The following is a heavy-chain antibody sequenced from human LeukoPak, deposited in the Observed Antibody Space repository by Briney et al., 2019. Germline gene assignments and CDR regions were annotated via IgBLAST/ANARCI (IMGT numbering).Heavy chain of an antibody. CDR3: ARGAGDYGMDV. Sequence: KAGGSLRLSCAASGFTFSDYYMNWIRQAPGKGLECVSHISSSGSNIYYADSVKGRFTISRDNAKNSLYLQMNSLRAEDTAVYYCARGAGDYGMDVWGQGTTVTVSS. CDR2: ISSSGSNI. D-gene: IGHD4-17*01. CDR1: GFTFSDYY. V-gene: IGHV3-11*04. J-gene: IGHJ6*02.